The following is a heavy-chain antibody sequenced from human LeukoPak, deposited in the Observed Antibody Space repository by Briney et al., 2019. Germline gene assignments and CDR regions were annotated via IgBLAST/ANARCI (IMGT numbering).Heavy chain of an antibody. J-gene: IGHJ4*02. CDR1: GFTFDNYG. V-gene: IGHV3-20*04. D-gene: IGHD3-22*01. CDR2: INWYGSST. CDR3: AREYMGGYYYDGSGYPPDY. Sequence: GGSLRLSCAASGFTFDNYGMSWVRQPPGQGMEWVSGINWYGSSTGYADSVKGRLTISRDNAKNSLYLQMHSLRAEDTALYYCAREYMGGYYYDGSGYPPDYWGQGTLVTVSS.